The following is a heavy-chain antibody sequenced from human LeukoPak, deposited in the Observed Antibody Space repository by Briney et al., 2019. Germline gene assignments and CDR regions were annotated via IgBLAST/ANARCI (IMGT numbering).Heavy chain of an antibody. CDR2: ISGSADST. D-gene: IGHD1-14*01. J-gene: IGHJ4*02. V-gene: IGHV3-23*01. Sequence: GGSLRLSCAASGFTFSSYAMSWVRPAPGKGLEWVSGISGSADSTYYADSVKARFTISRDNSKNTLYLQMNSLRTEDTAVYYCAKGARTSASPYYFDYWGQGTLVTVSS. CDR1: GFTFSSYA. CDR3: AKGARTSASPYYFDY.